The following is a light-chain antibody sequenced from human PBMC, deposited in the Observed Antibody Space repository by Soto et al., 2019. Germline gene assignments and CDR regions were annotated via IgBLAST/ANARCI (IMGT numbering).Light chain of an antibody. Sequence: DIVFTQSPGTLFLSPGERGTMPCRASQIISSSHLAWFQQKAGQAPRLLIYAASTRATGIPDRFSGSGSGTDFTLTISRLVPEDFAVYFCQHFGSSLTVGGGNKVDIK. CDR3: QHFGSSLT. J-gene: IGKJ4*01. CDR1: QIISSSH. CDR2: AAS. V-gene: IGKV3-20*01.